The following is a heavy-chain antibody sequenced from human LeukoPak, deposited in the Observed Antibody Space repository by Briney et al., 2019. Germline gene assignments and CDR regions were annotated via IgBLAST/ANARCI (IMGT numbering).Heavy chain of an antibody. CDR1: GFMFSTYG. CDR3: GRDFLGESGAGGP. V-gene: IGHV3-33*01. CDR2: FWNDGINK. Sequence: PGGSLRLSCAASGFMFSTYGMHWVRQAPGKGLEWVAVFWNDGINKYYADSVKGRFTISRDNAKNSVHLQMTNLRVDDTAVYYCGRDFLGESGAGGPWGQGILVTVSS. J-gene: IGHJ5*02. D-gene: IGHD3-10*01.